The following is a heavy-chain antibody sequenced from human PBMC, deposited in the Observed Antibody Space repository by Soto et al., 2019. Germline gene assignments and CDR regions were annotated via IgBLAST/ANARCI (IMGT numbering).Heavy chain of an antibody. CDR3: PRDLGGYCTSTRCLDAFDI. CDR2: ISSGGSDK. J-gene: IGHJ3*02. CDR1: GFTFSDYY. Sequence: GGSLRLSCAASGFTFSDYYMSWIRQAPGKGLEWVSHISSGGSDKYHADSVKGRFTISRDNAKKSLYLQMNSLRAEDTAVYYCPRDLGGYCTSTRCLDAFDIWGQGTMVTVS. D-gene: IGHD2-2*01. V-gene: IGHV3-11*01.